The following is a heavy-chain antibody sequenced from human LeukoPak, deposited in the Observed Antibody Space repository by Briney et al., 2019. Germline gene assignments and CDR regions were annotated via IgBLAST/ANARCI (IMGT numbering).Heavy chain of an antibody. D-gene: IGHD6-6*01. V-gene: IGHV1-69*04. CDR1: GGTFSSYA. CDR3: ARDRYRIAARKGDDY. J-gene: IGHJ4*02. Sequence: GASVKVSCKASGGTFSSYAISWVRQAPGQGLEWMGRIIPILGIANYAQKFQGRVTITAGKSTSTAYMELSSLRSEDTAVYYCARDRYRIAARKGDDYWGQGTLVTVSS. CDR2: IIPILGIA.